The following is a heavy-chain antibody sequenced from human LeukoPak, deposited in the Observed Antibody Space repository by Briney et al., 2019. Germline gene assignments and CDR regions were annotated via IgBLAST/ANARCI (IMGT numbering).Heavy chain of an antibody. D-gene: IGHD4/OR15-4a*01. V-gene: IGHV3-23*01. CDR3: EKAPGHGENYLHNWFDP. Sequence: PGGSLRLSCPASGLTFSSYAMSWVRQAPGKGLEWLSSISVSLRRTYYADSVKFQCTISKDNSKNTLYLQMNSLRAEDTAADYCEKAPGHGENYLHNWFDPWGQGTLVTVSS. CDR2: ISVSLRRT. J-gene: IGHJ5*02. CDR1: GLTFSSYA.